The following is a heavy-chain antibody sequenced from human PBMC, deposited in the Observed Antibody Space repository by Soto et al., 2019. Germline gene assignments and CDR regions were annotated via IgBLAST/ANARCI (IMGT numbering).Heavy chain of an antibody. CDR3: ARDLSSRTHYYYYGMDV. V-gene: IGHV3-21*01. CDR1: GFTFSSYS. D-gene: IGHD6-13*01. J-gene: IGHJ6*02. CDR2: ISSSSSYI. Sequence: EVQLVESGGGLVKPGGSLRLSCAASGFTFSSYSMNWVRQAPGKGLEWVSSISSSSSYIYYADSVKGRFTISRDNAQNSLYLQMNSLRAEDTAVYYCARDLSSRTHYYYYGMDVWGQGTTVTVSS.